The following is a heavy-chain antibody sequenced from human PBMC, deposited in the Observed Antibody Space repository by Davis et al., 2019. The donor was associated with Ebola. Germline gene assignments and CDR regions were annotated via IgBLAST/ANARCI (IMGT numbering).Heavy chain of an antibody. J-gene: IGHJ6*04. V-gene: IGHV4-30-2*05. CDR1: GGSISSGGYS. CDR2: IYHSGST. Sequence: SETLSLTCAVSGGSISSGGYSWSWIRQPPGKGLEWIGYIYHSGSTYYNPSLKSRVTISVDTSKNQFSLKLSSVTAADTAVYYCARGYYYYGMDVWGKGTTVTVSS. CDR3: ARGYYYYGMDV.